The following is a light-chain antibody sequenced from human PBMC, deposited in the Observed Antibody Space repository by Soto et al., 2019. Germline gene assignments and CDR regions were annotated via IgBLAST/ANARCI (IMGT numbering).Light chain of an antibody. CDR1: QSIGSW. CDR3: QHYNSYPWT. CDR2: KAS. V-gene: IGKV1-5*03. Sequence: DIQMTQSPSILSASVGDRFTITCRASQSIGSWVAWYQQKPGRXPNXXIHKASHLESGVPSRFSGSGSGTELTITISSLQPGDFATYYCQHYNSYPWTFGQGTKVDIK. J-gene: IGKJ1*01.